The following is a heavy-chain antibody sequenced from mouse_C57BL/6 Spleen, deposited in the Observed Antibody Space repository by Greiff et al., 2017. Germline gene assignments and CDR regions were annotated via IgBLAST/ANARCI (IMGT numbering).Heavy chain of an antibody. CDR1: GYTFTSYW. CDR2: IDPSDSET. Sequence: QVQLQQPGAELVRPGSSVKLSCKASGYTFTSYWMHWVKQRPIQGLEWIGNIDPSDSETHYNQKFKDKATLTVDKSSSTAYMQLSSLTSEDSAVYFCARFRYEDYDGDYYAMDYWGQGTSVTVSS. CDR3: ARFRYEDYDGDYYAMDY. V-gene: IGHV1-52*01. J-gene: IGHJ4*01. D-gene: IGHD2-4*01.